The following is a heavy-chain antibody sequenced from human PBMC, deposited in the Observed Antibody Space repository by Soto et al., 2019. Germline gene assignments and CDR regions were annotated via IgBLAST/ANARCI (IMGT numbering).Heavy chain of an antibody. CDR3: ARGLGGYQDYLDY. D-gene: IGHD3-16*02. CDR2: INTGNGNT. V-gene: IGHV1-3*04. J-gene: IGHJ4*02. CDR1: GYTFTNYG. Sequence: ASVKVSCKASGYTFTNYGISWVRQAPGQGLEWMGWINTGNGNTKNSQKFQGRVTITRDTSASTAYVELSSLRTEDTAVYYSARGLGGYQDYLDYWGQGTLVTVSS.